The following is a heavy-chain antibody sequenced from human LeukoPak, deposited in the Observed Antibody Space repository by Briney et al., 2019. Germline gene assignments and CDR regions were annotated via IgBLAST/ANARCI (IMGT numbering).Heavy chain of an antibody. Sequence: PSETLSLTCAVSGGSISSSNWWSWVRQPPGKGLEWIGYIYYSGSTNYNPSLKSRVTISVDTSKNQFSLKLSSVTAADTAVYYCARGDWGSLAFDIWGQGTMVTVSS. V-gene: IGHV4-4*02. CDR3: ARGDWGSLAFDI. D-gene: IGHD7-27*01. CDR1: GGSISSSNW. CDR2: IYYSGST. J-gene: IGHJ3*02.